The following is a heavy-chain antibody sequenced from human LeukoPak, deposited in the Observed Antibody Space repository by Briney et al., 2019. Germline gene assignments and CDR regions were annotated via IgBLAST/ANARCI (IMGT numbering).Heavy chain of an antibody. CDR2: INPSGGST. Sequence: ASVKVSCKASGYTFTSYYMRWVRQAPGQGLEWMGIINPSGGSTSYAQKFQGRVTITTDESTSTAYMELSSLRSEDTAVYYCARGLGMATTNGDAFDIWGQGSMVTVSS. CDR1: GYTFTSYY. J-gene: IGHJ3*02. D-gene: IGHD5-24*01. V-gene: IGHV1-46*01. CDR3: ARGLGMATTNGDAFDI.